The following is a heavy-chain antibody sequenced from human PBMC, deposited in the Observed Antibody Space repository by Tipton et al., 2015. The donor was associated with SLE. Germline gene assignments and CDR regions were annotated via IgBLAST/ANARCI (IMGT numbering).Heavy chain of an antibody. CDR1: GFTFSSYA. CDR3: ARDLRIYGYSYGLDY. Sequence: GSLRLSCAASGFTFSSYAMHWVRQAPGKGLEYVSAISSNGGSTYYANSVKGRFTISRDNSKNTLYLQMGSLRAEDMAVYYCARDLRIYGYSYGLDYWGQGTLVTVSS. J-gene: IGHJ4*02. V-gene: IGHV3-64*01. D-gene: IGHD5-18*01. CDR2: ISSNGGST.